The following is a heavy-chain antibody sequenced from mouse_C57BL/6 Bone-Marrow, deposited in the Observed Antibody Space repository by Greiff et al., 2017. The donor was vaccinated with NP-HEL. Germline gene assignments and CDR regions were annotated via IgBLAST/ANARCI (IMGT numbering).Heavy chain of an antibody. V-gene: IGHV1-42*01. J-gene: IGHJ3*01. CDR2: INPSTGGT. CDR3: ARDEWFAY. CDR1: GYSFTGYY. Sequence: EVKLVESGPELVKPGASVKISCKASGYSFTGYYMNWVKQSPEKSLEWIGEINPSTGGTTYNQKFKAKATLTVDKSSSTAYMQLKSLTSEDSAVYYCARDEWFAYWGQGTLVTVSA.